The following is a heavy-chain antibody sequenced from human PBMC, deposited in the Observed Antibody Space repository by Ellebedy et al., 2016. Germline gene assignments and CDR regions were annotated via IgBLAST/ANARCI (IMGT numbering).Heavy chain of an antibody. CDR3: ARDPDLTVFDY. D-gene: IGHD7-27*01. CDR2: INPTDGSI. V-gene: IGHV1-46*01. J-gene: IGHJ4*02. CDR1: GYTFTSYG. Sequence: ASVKVSCKASGYTFTSYGISWMRQAPGQGLEWMGIINPTDGSIKYAQKFQDRVIMTQDTSTATFYMELSSLTPEDTALYYCARDPDLTVFDYWGQGTLVTVSS.